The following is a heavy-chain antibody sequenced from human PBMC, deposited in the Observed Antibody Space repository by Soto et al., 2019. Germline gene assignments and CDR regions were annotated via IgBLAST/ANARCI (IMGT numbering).Heavy chain of an antibody. V-gene: IGHV1-18*01. CDR1: GYTFSTYG. CDR2: ISVHNGYT. CDR3: ARLEHNFGPHDY. Sequence: QVQLAQSGAEVKKPGASVTVSCKAPGYTFSTYGISWVRQAPGQGLEWVGWISVHNGYTKYATELQGRVTVTTDPSTSTAYMELRSLRSDDSAVYYCARLEHNFGPHDYWGQGTRVTVTS. J-gene: IGHJ4*02. D-gene: IGHD1-1*01.